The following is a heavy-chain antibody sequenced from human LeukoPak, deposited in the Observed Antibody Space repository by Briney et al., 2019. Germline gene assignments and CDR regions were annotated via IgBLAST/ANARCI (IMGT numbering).Heavy chain of an antibody. CDR2: IYSGGST. D-gene: IGHD6-19*01. Sequence: GGSLRLSCAASGFTVSSNYMSWVRQAPGKGLEWVSVIYSGGSTYYADSVKGRFTISRDNSKNTLYLQMNSLRAEDMAVYYCAREGAVAGLDYWGQGTLVTVSS. J-gene: IGHJ4*02. CDR1: GFTVSSNY. CDR3: AREGAVAGLDY. V-gene: IGHV3-53*01.